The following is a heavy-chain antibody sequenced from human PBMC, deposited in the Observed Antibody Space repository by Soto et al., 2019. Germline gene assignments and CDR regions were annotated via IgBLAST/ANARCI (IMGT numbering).Heavy chain of an antibody. Sequence: SETLSLTCIVSGGSISNYYWSWIRQPPGKGLEWIGYIYNSERSNYSPSLKSRVTMSIDTSKNQFSLKLTSVTAADTAVYYCARGYSGYDAALDYWGQGTLVTVSS. CDR3: ARGYSGYDAALDY. CDR1: GGSISNYY. D-gene: IGHD5-12*01. J-gene: IGHJ4*01. V-gene: IGHV4-59*01. CDR2: IYNSERS.